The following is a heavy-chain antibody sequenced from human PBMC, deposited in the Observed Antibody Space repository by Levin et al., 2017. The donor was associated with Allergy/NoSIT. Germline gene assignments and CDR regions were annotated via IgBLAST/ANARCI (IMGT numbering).Heavy chain of an antibody. CDR2: IYWDDDK. V-gene: IGHV2-5*02. Sequence: SGPTLVKPTETLTLTCTFSGFSLSTRGVGVGWIRQPPGKALEWLALIYWDDDKRYSPSLKTRLTIPKDTSKNQVVLTMTNMDPVDTATYYCAQNHRTRSYYGSGNWFDPWGQGTLVTVSS. CDR1: GFSLSTRGVG. D-gene: IGHD3-10*01. J-gene: IGHJ5*02. CDR3: AQNHRTRSYYGSGNWFDP.